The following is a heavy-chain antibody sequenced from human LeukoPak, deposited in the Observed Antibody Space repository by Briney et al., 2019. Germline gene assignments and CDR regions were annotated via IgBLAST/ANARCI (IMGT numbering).Heavy chain of an antibody. CDR1: GGSISSYY. CDR2: IYYSGST. J-gene: IGHJ4*02. CDR3: ASFYGSGSYFDY. V-gene: IGHV4-59*08. D-gene: IGHD3-10*01. Sequence: SETLSLTCTVSGGSISSYYWSWIRQPPGKGLEWIGYIYYSGSTNYNPSLKSRVTISVDTSKNQFSLKLSSVTAADTAVYYCASFYGSGSYFDYWGQGTLGTVSS.